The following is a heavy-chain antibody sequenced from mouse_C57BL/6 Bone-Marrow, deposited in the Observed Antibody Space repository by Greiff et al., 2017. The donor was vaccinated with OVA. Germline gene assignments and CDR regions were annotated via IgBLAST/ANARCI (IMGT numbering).Heavy chain of an antibody. CDR1: GYSITSGYY. CDR3: ARDYYGSSYEGDY. CDR2: ISYDGSN. V-gene: IGHV3-6*01. D-gene: IGHD1-1*01. Sequence: EVQLQESGPGLVKPSQSLSLTCSVTGYSITSGYYWNWIRQFPGNQLEWMGYISYDGSNNYNPSFKNRISITRDTSTNQFFLKLNSVTTEDTAAYYCARDYYGSSYEGDYWGQGTTLTVSS. J-gene: IGHJ2*01.